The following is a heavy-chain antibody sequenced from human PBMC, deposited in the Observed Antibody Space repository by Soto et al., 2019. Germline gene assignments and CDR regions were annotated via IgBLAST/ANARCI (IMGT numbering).Heavy chain of an antibody. CDR3: AKSFGGSYSNNYYYYGMDV. Sequence: PGGSLRLSCAASGFTFSSYGMHWVRQAPGKGLEWVAVISYDGSNKYYADSVKGRFTISRDNSKNTLYLQMNSLRAEDTAVYYCAKSFGGSYSNNYYYYGMDVWGQGTTVTVSS. CDR2: ISYDGSNK. D-gene: IGHD3-16*01. V-gene: IGHV3-30*18. J-gene: IGHJ6*02. CDR1: GFTFSSYG.